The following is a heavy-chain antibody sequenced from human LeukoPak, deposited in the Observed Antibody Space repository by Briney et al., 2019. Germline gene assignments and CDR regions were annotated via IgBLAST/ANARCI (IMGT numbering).Heavy chain of an antibody. CDR2: ISSSSSYI. Sequence: GGSLRLSCAASGFTFSSYSMNWVRQAPGKGLEWVSSISSSSSYIYYADSVKGRFTISRDNAKNSLYLQMNSLRAEDTALYYCAKDTNYYDSSGYSDAFDIWGQGTMVTVSS. V-gene: IGHV3-21*04. CDR1: GFTFSSYS. J-gene: IGHJ3*02. CDR3: AKDTNYYDSSGYSDAFDI. D-gene: IGHD3-22*01.